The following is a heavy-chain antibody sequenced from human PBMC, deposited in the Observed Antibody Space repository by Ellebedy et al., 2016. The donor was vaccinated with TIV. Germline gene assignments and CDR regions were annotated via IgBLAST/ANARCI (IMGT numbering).Heavy chain of an antibody. J-gene: IGHJ4*02. D-gene: IGHD3/OR15-3a*01. V-gene: IGHV4-34*01. CDR1: GGSLSGHY. CDR3: ARGLTYHDFWSGYPY. Sequence: MPSETLSLTCAVHGGSLSGHYWNWFRQDPERELEWIGEMKHSGTSYYNPSLQSRVTISMDTSKNQFSLTLTSVTAADTAVYYCARGLTYHDFWSGYPYWGQGTLVTVSS. CDR2: MKHSGTS.